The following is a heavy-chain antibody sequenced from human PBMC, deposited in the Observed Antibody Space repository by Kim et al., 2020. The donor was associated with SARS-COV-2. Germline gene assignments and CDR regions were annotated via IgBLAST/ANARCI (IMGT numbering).Heavy chain of an antibody. J-gene: IGHJ5*02. CDR2: IWYDGSNK. CDR3: ARAGSSITMVRGVIIKSGNWFDP. V-gene: IGHV3-33*01. Sequence: GGSLRLSCAASGFTFSSYGMHWVRQVPGKGLEWVAVIWYDGSNKYYADSVKGRFTISRDNSKNTLYLQMNSLRAEDTAVYYCARAGSSITMVRGVIIKSGNWFDPWGQGTLVTVSS. D-gene: IGHD3-10*01. CDR1: GFTFSSYG.